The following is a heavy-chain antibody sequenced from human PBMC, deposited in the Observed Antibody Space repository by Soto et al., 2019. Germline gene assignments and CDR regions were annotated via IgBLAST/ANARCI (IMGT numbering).Heavy chain of an antibody. D-gene: IGHD1-1*01. CDR1: GYAFTTYG. V-gene: IGHV1-18*01. CDR2: ISAHNGNT. CDR3: ARGRYGDY. J-gene: IGHJ4*02. Sequence: QFHLVQSGAEVKKPGASVKVSCQASGYAFTTYGITWVRQAPGQGLEWMGWISAHNGNTNYAQKLQGRVTVTRDTSTSTAYMELRSLRSDDTAVYYCARGRYGDYFGQGALVTVSS.